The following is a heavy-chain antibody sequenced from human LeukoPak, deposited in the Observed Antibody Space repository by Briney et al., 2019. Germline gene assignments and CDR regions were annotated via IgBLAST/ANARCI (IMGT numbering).Heavy chain of an antibody. J-gene: IGHJ4*02. Sequence: ASVKVSCKASGYTFTSYDINWVRQATGQGLEWMGGFGPEDGARIFAQKFQGRVTMTEDTSTDTAYMDLSSLRSEDTAVYYCATGYTYDYSLYWGQGTLVTVSS. CDR1: GYTFTSYD. CDR3: ATGYTYDYSLY. V-gene: IGHV1-24*01. CDR2: FGPEDGAR. D-gene: IGHD5-18*01.